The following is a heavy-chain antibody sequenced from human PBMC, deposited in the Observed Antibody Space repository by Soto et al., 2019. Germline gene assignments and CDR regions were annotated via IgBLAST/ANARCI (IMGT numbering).Heavy chain of an antibody. CDR1: GFTLNDYY. CDR3: ARDPVTAD. V-gene: IGHV3-7*03. CDR2: IKGDGSDA. J-gene: IGHJ4*02. Sequence: EVQLVESGGGLVQPGVSLRLSCAASGFTLNDYYMSWVRQAPGKGLEWLANIKGDGSDAHYVDSVRGRFTISRDSADNSIHLQMNNLRVEDTAIYYCARDPVTADWGQGTLVTVSS.